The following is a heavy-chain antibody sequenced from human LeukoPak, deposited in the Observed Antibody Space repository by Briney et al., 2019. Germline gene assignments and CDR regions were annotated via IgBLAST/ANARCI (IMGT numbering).Heavy chain of an antibody. D-gene: IGHD2-15*01. CDR2: IYYSGST. Sequence: ASETLSLTCTVSGGSISSYYWGWIRQPPGKGLEWIGSIYYSGSTYYNPSLKSRVTISVDTSKNQFSLKLSSVTAADTAVYYCAKPGGGQDFSAFDPWGQGTLVTVSS. CDR3: AKPGGGQDFSAFDP. J-gene: IGHJ5*02. V-gene: IGHV4-39*01. CDR1: GGSISSYY.